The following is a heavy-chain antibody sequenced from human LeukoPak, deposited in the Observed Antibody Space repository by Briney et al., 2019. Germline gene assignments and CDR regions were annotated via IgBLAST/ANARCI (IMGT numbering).Heavy chain of an antibody. J-gene: IGHJ4*02. Sequence: GGSLRLSCAASGFTFSSYGMPWVCQAPGKGLEWVAVISYDGSNKYYADSVKGRFTISRDNSKNTLYLQMNSLRAEDTAVYYCAKGDGDYGQNPDNYWGQGTLVTVSS. CDR1: GFTFSSYG. CDR3: AKGDGDYGQNPDNY. CDR2: ISYDGSNK. D-gene: IGHD4-17*01. V-gene: IGHV3-30*18.